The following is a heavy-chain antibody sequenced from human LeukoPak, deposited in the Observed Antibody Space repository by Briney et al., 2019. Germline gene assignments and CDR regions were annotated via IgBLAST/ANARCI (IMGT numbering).Heavy chain of an antibody. V-gene: IGHV4-39*07. CDR2: IYSSGST. J-gene: IGHJ3*02. CDR3: ARESDILTGPNAFDI. Sequence: PSETLSLTCTVSGDSITSSNYYWGWFRQSPGKGPEWIGSIYSSGSTYYSPSLKSRVTISVATSKNQFSLKVTSVTAADTAVYYCARESDILTGPNAFDIWGQGTMVTVSS. D-gene: IGHD3-9*01. CDR1: GDSITSSNYY.